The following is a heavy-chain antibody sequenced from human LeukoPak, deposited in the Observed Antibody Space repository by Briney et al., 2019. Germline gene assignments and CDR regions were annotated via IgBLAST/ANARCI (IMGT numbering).Heavy chain of an antibody. Sequence: GRSLRLSCAASGFTFSSYWMHWVRQAPGKGLVWVSRINSDGSSTSNADSVKGRFTISRDNAKNTLWLQMNSLRAEDTAVYYCARVVVGSPPRAFDIWGQGTMVTVSS. CDR1: GFTFSSYW. D-gene: IGHD2-15*01. CDR3: ARVVVGSPPRAFDI. J-gene: IGHJ3*02. CDR2: INSDGSST. V-gene: IGHV3-74*01.